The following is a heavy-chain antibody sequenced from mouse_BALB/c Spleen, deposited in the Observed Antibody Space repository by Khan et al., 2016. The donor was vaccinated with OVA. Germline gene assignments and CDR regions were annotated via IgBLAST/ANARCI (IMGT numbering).Heavy chain of an antibody. V-gene: IGHV2-6-7*01. D-gene: IGHD2-10*01. CDR3: ARAYYGNYREAMDY. CDR2: LWGDGTT. Sequence: VQPVESGPGLVAPSQSLSITCTVSGFSLTGYGVNWVRQPPGKGLEWLGMLWGDGTTDYNSALKSRMRLSKDNSKSQVFLKMNSLQTDDTARYYCARAYYGNYREAMDYWGQGTSVTVSS. CDR1: GFSLTGYG. J-gene: IGHJ4*01.